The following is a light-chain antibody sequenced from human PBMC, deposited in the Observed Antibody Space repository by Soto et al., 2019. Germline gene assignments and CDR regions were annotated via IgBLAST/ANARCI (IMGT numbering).Light chain of an antibody. CDR3: SSFTSTRTYV. CDR1: SSDVGGYNY. V-gene: IGLV2-14*01. CDR2: EVN. Sequence: QSVLTQPASVSGSPGQSITISCTGTSSDVGGYNYVSWYQQHPGKAPKLMIYEVNNRPSGVSSRFSGSKSGNTASLTISGLQAEDEADYYCSSFTSTRTYVFGTGTKLTVL. J-gene: IGLJ1*01.